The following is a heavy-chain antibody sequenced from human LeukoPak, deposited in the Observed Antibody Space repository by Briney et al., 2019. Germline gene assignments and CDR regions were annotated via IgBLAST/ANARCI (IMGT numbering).Heavy chain of an antibody. D-gene: IGHD6-19*01. CDR3: AREEGSGWYSLWEPGAFDI. J-gene: IGHJ3*02. V-gene: IGHV3-30*03. CDR1: GFTFSNYG. Sequence: GGSLRLSCAASGFTFSNYGMHWVRQAPGKGLEWVAVISYDGTNKYYTDSVKGRFTISRDNSKNTLFLQMNSLRAEDTAVYYCAREEGSGWYSLWEPGAFDIWGQGTMVTVSS. CDR2: ISYDGTNK.